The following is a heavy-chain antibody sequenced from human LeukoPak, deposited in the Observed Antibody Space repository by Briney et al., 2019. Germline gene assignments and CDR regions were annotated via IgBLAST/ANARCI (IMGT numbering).Heavy chain of an antibody. CDR1: GFTFSSYD. CDR3: AKGNQQQLFDY. D-gene: IGHD6-13*01. V-gene: IGHV3-23*01. Sequence: GGTLRLSCAASGFTFSSYDMSWVRQAPGKGLEWVSTISGSGHSTYYADSVKGRFTISRDNSKNTLYLQMNSLRAEDTAVYYCAKGNQQQLFDYWGQGTLVTVSS. J-gene: IGHJ4*02. CDR2: ISGSGHST.